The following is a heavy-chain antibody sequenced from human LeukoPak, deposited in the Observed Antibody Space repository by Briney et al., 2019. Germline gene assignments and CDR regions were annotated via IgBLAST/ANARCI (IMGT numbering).Heavy chain of an antibody. V-gene: IGHV4-34*01. J-gene: IGHJ4*02. CDR1: GGSFSGYY. CDR2: INHSGST. Sequence: SETLSLTCAVYGGSFSGYYWSWIRQPPGKGLEWIGEINHSGSTNYNPSLKSRVTISVDTSKNQFSLKLSSVTAGDTAVYYCARGSVHKYYSYGPPYPFDYWGQGTLVTVSS. D-gene: IGHD5-18*01. CDR3: ARGSVHKYYSYGPPYPFDY.